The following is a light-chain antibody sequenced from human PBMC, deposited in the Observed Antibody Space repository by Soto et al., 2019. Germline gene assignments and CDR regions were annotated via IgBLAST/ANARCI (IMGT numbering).Light chain of an antibody. V-gene: IGKV3-20*01. CDR2: GAS. J-gene: IGKJ2*01. CDR3: QQYGSSPVT. CDR1: QSVSSSY. Sequence: EIVLTQSPGTLSLSPGERATLSCRASQSVSSSYLAWYQQKPGQAPRLLIYGASSRATGIPDRFSGSGSGTDFTLTISRLEPQDFAVYYCQQYGSSPVTFGQGTKLEIK.